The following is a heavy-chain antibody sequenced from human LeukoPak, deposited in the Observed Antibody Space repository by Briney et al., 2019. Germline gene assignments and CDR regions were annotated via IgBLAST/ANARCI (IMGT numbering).Heavy chain of an antibody. CDR2: ISWDGDST. Sequence: GGSLRLSCAASGFTFDDCTMHWVRQAPGKGLEWVSLISWDGDSTYYADSVKGRFTISRDNSKNSLYLQMNSLRTEDTALYYCAKDAAGSGYRYYYYMDVWGKGTTVTVSS. V-gene: IGHV3-43*01. D-gene: IGHD5-12*01. CDR1: GFTFDDCT. CDR3: AKDAAGSGYRYYYYMDV. J-gene: IGHJ6*03.